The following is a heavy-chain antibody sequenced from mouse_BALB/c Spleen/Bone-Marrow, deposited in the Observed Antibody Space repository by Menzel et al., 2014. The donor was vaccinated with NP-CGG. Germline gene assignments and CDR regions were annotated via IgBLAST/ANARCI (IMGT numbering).Heavy chain of an antibody. V-gene: IGHV7-3*02. CDR2: IRNKANGYTT. Sequence: EVQLQESGGGLVQPGLSLRLSCTTSGFSFTDYYVRWVRQPPGKALEWLGFIRNKANGYTTEYSASVKGRFTISRNNSQSILYLQMNPLRAENSATYYCAGDILKIRYWGRGTPLTFST. J-gene: IGHJ2*01. CDR1: GFSFTDYY. CDR3: AGDILKIRY.